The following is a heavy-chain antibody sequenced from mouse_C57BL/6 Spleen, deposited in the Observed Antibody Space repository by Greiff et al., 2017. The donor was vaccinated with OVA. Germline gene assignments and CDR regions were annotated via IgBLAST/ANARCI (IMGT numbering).Heavy chain of an antibody. D-gene: IGHD2-3*01. CDR1: GFSLSTFGMG. V-gene: IGHV8-8*01. Sequence: QVTLKVSGPGILQPSQTLSLTCSFSGFSLSTFGMGVGWIRQPSGKGLEWLAHIWWDDDKYYNPALKSRLTISKDTSNNQVFLKIANVYTADTATYYCARIEDDGYYVGYFDVWGTGTTVTVSS. J-gene: IGHJ1*03. CDR3: ARIEDDGYYVGYFDV. CDR2: IWWDDDK.